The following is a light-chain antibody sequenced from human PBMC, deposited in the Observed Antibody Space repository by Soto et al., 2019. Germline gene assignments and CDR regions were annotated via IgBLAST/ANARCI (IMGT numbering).Light chain of an antibody. CDR2: GAS. CDR3: QQYTGPPTT. CDR1: QTVSSNY. J-gene: IGKJ5*01. Sequence: EIILTQSPDTLSFSPAERATRAFRASQTVSSNYFAWCQQRPGQAPRLLIYGASTRAAGIPDRFSGSGSGTDFTLTITKLEPEDSAVYFCQQYTGPPTTFGQGARLEIK. V-gene: IGKV3-20*01.